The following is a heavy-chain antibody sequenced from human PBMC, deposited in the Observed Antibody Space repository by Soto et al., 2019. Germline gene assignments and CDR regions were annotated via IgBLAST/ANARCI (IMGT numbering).Heavy chain of an antibody. CDR3: ARGYCSNGVCYRYFDL. D-gene: IGHD2-8*01. CDR2: TRNKANSYTT. Sequence: TGGSLRLSCAASGFTFSDHYMDWVRQAPGKGLDWVGRTRNKANSYTTEYAASVKGRFTISRDDSKNSLYLQMSSLKTEDTAVYYCARGYCSNGVCYRYFDLWGRGTLVTVSS. V-gene: IGHV3-72*01. CDR1: GFTFSDHY. J-gene: IGHJ2*01.